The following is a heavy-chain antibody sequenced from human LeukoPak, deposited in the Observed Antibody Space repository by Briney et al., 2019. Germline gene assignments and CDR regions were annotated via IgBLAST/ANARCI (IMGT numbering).Heavy chain of an antibody. D-gene: IGHD5-12*01. J-gene: IGHJ4*02. CDR2: IYPGDSYT. V-gene: IGHV5-51*01. CDR3: ARQDRYSGYDIPPGDYFDY. CDR1: GYTFTSYW. Sequence: GESLKISCKGSGYTFTSYWIGWVRQMPGKGLEWMGIIYPGDSYTRYSPSFQGQVTISADKSISTAYLQWSSLEASDTAMYYCARQDRYSGYDIPPGDYFDYWGQGTLVTVSS.